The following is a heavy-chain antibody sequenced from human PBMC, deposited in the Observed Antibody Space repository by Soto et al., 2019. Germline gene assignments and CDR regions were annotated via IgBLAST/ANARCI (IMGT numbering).Heavy chain of an antibody. CDR2: IFSNDEK. CDR1: GFSLSNARMG. CDR3: ARIRRLDYGDYCYGMDV. V-gene: IGHV2-26*01. J-gene: IGHJ6*02. Sequence: QVTLKESGPVLVKPTETLTLTCTVSGFSLSNARMGVSWIRQPPGTALEWLAHIFSNDEKSYSTALNSRLTISKDTNKTQVVLNMANMAPVDTATSYGARIRRLDYGDYCYGMDVGGQGTTVTVSS. D-gene: IGHD4-17*01.